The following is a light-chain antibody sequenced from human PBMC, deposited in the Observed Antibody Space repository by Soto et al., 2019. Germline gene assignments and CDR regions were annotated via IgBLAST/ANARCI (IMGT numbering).Light chain of an antibody. CDR3: EHYDNLPYT. CDR1: QDISNY. J-gene: IGKJ3*01. CDR2: DAS. V-gene: IGKV1-33*01. Sequence: DIQMTQSPSSLSASVGDRVTITCQASQDISNYLNWYQQKPGKAPKLLIYDASNLETGVPSRFSGSGSWTDFTFTISSLKPEDIEAYYCEHYDNLPYTFSSGTKVYIK.